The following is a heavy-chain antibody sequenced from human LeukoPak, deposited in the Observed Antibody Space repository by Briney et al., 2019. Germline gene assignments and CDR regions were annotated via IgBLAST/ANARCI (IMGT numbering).Heavy chain of an antibody. D-gene: IGHD2-15*01. J-gene: IGHJ6*03. V-gene: IGHV3-23*01. CDR2: MSGNGEST. CDR1: GLTFRNYA. Sequence: GGSLRLSCAASGLTFRNYAMSWVRQAPGKGLEWVSAMSGNGESTDYADSVKGRFTISRDNSRNTLYLQMNSLRAEDTAIYYCAKNGDRGAYCSGGTCYPYYYYYMDVWGKGTTVTISS. CDR3: AKNGDRGAYCSGGTCYPYYYYYMDV.